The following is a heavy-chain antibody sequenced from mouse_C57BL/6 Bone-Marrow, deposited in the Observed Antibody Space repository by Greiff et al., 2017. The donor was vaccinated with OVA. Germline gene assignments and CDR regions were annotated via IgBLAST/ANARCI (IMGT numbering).Heavy chain of an antibody. V-gene: IGHV1-55*01. J-gene: IGHJ1*03. D-gene: IGHD2-4*01. CDR3: ARRGYYEYFDV. Sequence: VQLQQPGAELVKPGASVKMSCKASGFTLTSYWITWVIQRPGQGLEWIGDFYPGSGSTNYNEKFKSKATLTVDTSSSTAYMQLSSLTSEDSAVYYCARRGYYEYFDVWGTGTTVTVSS. CDR1: GFTLTSYW. CDR2: FYPGSGST.